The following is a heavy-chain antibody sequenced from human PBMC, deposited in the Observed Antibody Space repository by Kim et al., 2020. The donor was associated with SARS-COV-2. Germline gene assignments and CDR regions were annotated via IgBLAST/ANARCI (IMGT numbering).Heavy chain of an antibody. CDR2: ITTGGYT. V-gene: IGHV3-53*01. J-gene: IGHJ4*01. CDR3: AREEGAYAMD. CDR1: GFSVRNNY. D-gene: IGHD5-12*01. Sequence: GGSLRLSCEVLGFSVRNNYMTWVRQAPGKGLEWVSTITTGGYTYSADSVKGRFTVSRDSSQNTLYLQMDRLRGEDTAVYYCAREEGAYAMDGGHGALVT.